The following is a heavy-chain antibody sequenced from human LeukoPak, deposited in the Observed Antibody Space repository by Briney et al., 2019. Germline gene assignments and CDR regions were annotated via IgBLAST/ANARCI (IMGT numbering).Heavy chain of an antibody. D-gene: IGHD3-3*01. CDR1: GFTVSSND. CDR2: IYSGGST. V-gene: IGHV3-53*01. J-gene: IGHJ4*02. CDR3: AKNLQVLRFLESPIDY. Sequence: GGSLRLSCAASGFTVSSNDMSWVRQAPGKGLECISVIYSGGSTDYADSVKGRLTISRDNSKNTLYLQMNSLRAEDTAVYYCAKNLQVLRFLESPIDYWGQGTLVTVSS.